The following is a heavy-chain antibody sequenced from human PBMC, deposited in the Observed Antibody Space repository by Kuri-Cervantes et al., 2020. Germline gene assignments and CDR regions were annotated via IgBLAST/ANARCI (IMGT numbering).Heavy chain of an antibody. CDR2: INPSGGST. CDR3: ARAPPGGYYDNSGYYHFDY. V-gene: IGHV1-46*01. Sequence: ASVKVSCKASGYTFTSYCMHWVRQAPGQGLEWMGIINPSGGSTSYAQKFQGRVTMTRNTSISTAYMELSSLRSEDTAVYYCARAPPGGYYDNSGYYHFDYWGQGTLVTVSS. CDR1: GYTFTSYC. J-gene: IGHJ4*02. D-gene: IGHD3-22*01.